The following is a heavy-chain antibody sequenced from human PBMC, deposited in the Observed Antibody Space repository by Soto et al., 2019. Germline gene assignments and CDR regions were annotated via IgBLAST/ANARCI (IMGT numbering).Heavy chain of an antibody. V-gene: IGHV3-66*01. Sequence: EEQLVESGGDLVQPGGSLRLFCAASGFTVSNNYMSWVRQAPGKGLEWVSLIYRGGSTYYADSVKGKFTISRDSSKNTLYLQMNSLRAEDTAMYYCAAYSHKGYWGQGTLVTVSS. J-gene: IGHJ4*02. CDR2: IYRGGST. D-gene: IGHD3-16*01. CDR3: AAYSHKGY. CDR1: GFTVSNNY.